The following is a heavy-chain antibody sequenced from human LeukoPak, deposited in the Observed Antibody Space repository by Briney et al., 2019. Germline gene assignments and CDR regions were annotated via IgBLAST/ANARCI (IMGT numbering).Heavy chain of an antibody. J-gene: IGHJ4*02. Sequence: SETLSLTCAVSGYSISSGYYWGWIRPPPGKGPEWIGSVFHTGSRYYIPSLKSRVTISVDTSKNQFSLEVSSVTAADTAIYYCARGISTTGHDYWGPGTLVTVST. D-gene: IGHD4-11*01. CDR1: GYSISSGYY. CDR2: VFHTGSR. V-gene: IGHV4-38-2*01. CDR3: ARGISTTGHDY.